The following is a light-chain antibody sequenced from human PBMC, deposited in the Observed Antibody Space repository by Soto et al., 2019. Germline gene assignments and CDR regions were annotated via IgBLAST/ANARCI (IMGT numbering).Light chain of an antibody. Sequence: QSVLTQPPSGSGSPGQSVAISCTGTSSDVGSYNRVSWYQQPPGTAPKLMIYDVSNRPSGVPDRFSGSKSGNTASLTISGLQAGDEADYYCSSFTTSSTYVCGTGTKVTVL. CDR2: DVS. V-gene: IGLV2-18*02. CDR1: SSDVGSYNR. CDR3: SSFTTSSTYV. J-gene: IGLJ1*01.